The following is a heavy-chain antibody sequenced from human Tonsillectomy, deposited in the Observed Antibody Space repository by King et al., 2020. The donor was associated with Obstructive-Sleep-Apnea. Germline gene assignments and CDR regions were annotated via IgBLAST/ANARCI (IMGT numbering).Heavy chain of an antibody. CDR3: ARQNIVAPGAWFDP. J-gene: IGHJ5*02. CDR2: TYYRSKWYN. V-gene: IGHV6-1*01. CDR1: VDSVSSNRAA. Sequence: QLQQSGPSLVKPSQTLSLTCAISVDSVSSNRAAWNWIRQSPSRGREWLGRTYYRSKWYNDFAISLKRRITINPDTSKNHLSLQLTSVTPEDTAVYYCARQNIVAPGAWFDPWGQGTLATVSS. D-gene: IGHD5-12*01.